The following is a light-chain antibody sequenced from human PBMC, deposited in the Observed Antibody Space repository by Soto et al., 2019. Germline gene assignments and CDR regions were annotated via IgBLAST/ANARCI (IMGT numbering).Light chain of an antibody. CDR1: SSNIGAGSD. V-gene: IGLV1-40*01. J-gene: IGLJ2*01. CDR2: GNK. Sequence: QSVLTQPPSVSRAPGQIVTISCTGSSSNIGAGSDVHWYQQSPGRVPKLLVYGNKHRPSGVPDRFSASKSGTSASLAITGLQADDEADYYCQSYDNNLRGVLFGGGTKVTVL. CDR3: QSYDNNLRGVL.